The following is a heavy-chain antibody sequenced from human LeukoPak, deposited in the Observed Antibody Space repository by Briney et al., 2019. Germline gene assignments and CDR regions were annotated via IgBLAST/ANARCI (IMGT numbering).Heavy chain of an antibody. CDR2: IGAGGTFT. CDR3: ARDMRFGELFRALDF. V-gene: IGHV3-48*02. CDR1: GFTFSSYA. Sequence: GGSLRLSCTASGFTFSSYAMNWVRQAPGKGLEWVSGIGAGGTFTYYADSVKGRFTISRDNAKNSLYLQMNSLRDEDTAVYYCARDMRFGELFRALDFWGQGTLVIVSS. D-gene: IGHD3-10*01. J-gene: IGHJ4*02.